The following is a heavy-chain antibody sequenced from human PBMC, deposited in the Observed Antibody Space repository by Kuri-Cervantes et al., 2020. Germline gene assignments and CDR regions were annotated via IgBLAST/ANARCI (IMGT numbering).Heavy chain of an antibody. V-gene: IGHV3-53*01. CDR1: GGSFSGYY. CDR2: IYSGGST. D-gene: IGHD3-3*01. J-gene: IGHJ6*03. CDR3: ATRSGYYSLYYYYMDV. Sequence: ETLSLTCAVYGGSFSGYYWSWIRQPPGKGLEWVSVIYSGGSTYYADSVKGRFTISRDNSKNTLYLQMNSLRAEDAAVYYCATRSGYYSLYYYYMDVWGKGTTVTVSS.